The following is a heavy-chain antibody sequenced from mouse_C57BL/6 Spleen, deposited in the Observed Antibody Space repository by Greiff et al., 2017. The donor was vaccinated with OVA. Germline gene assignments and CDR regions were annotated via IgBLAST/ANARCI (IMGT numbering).Heavy chain of an antibody. CDR3: ARIDYYGSSYNYYAMDY. CDR1: GYTFTSYW. Sequence: QVQLQQPGAEPVKPGASVKMSCKASGYTFTSYWITWVKQRPGQGLEWIGDIYPGSGSTNYNEKFKSKATLTVDTSSSTAYMQLSSLTSEDSAVYYCARIDYYGSSYNYYAMDYWGQGTSVTVSS. J-gene: IGHJ4*01. D-gene: IGHD1-1*01. CDR2: IYPGSGST. V-gene: IGHV1-55*01.